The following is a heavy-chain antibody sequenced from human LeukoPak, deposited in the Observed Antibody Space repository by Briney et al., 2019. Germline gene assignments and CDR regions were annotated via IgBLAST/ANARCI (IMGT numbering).Heavy chain of an antibody. CDR2: ISSNGGTT. Sequence: PGGSLRLSCAASGFTFSSSAMHWVRQVPGKGLEYVSAISSNGGTTYYANSVKGRFTISRDNSKNTLYLQMGSLTAEDTAVYYCARELGYCSGGSCYRPGLVGFAYWGQGTLVTVSS. CDR3: ARELGYCSGGSCYRPGLVGFAY. J-gene: IGHJ4*02. CDR1: GFTFSSSA. V-gene: IGHV3-64*01. D-gene: IGHD2-15*01.